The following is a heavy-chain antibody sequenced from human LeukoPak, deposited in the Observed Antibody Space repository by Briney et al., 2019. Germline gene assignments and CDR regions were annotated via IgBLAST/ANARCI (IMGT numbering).Heavy chain of an antibody. CDR1: GGSISSGGYY. D-gene: IGHD2-15*01. Sequence: SQTLSLTCTVSGGSISSGGYYWSWIRQHPGKGLEWIGYIYYSGSTYYNPSLESRAAISVDTSKNQFSLKLSFVTAADTAVYYCARDLVVGGASRLDSWGQGTLVTVS. CDR2: IYYSGST. J-gene: IGHJ4*02. V-gene: IGHV4-31*03. CDR3: ARDLVVGGASRLDS.